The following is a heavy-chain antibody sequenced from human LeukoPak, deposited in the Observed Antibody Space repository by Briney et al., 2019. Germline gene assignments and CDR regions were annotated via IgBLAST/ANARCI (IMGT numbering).Heavy chain of an antibody. V-gene: IGHV5-51*01. CDR2: IYPGDSDT. Sequence: GESLKISCKGSGYSFTSYWIGWVRQMPGKGLEWMGIIYPGDSDTRYSPSFQGQVTISADKSISTAYLQWSSLKASDTAMYYCVRHVRPPPYYYYYMDVWGKGTTVTVSS. J-gene: IGHJ6*03. CDR1: GYSFTSYW. CDR3: VRHVRPPPYYYYYMDV.